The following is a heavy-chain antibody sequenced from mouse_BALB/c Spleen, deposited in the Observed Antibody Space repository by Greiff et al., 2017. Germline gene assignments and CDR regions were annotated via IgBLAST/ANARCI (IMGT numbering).Heavy chain of an antibody. CDR3: AIYYEAWFAY. CDR2: ISYSGST. J-gene: IGHJ3*01. D-gene: IGHD2-4*01. Sequence: EVHLVESGPGLVKPSQSLSLTCTVTGYSITSDYAWNWIRQFPGNKLEWMGYISYSGSTSYNPSLKSRISITRDTSKNQFFLQLNSVTTEDTATYYCAIYYEAWFAYWGQGTLVTVSA. V-gene: IGHV3-2*02. CDR1: GYSITSDYA.